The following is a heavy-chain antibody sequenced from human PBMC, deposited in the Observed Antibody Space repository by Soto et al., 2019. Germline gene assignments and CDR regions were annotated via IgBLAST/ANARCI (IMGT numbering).Heavy chain of an antibody. CDR2: VYNSGST. CDR3: ARYRREAVAGYTLDN. D-gene: IGHD6-13*01. V-gene: IGHV4-59*01. Sequence: SETLSLTCTVSGGSISGNYWTWIRQPPGKGLEWIGYVYNSGSTNYNPSLKSRVTISEDTSKSQFSLKVNPMTAADTAVYYCARYRREAVAGYTLDNWGQGMLVTVSS. CDR1: GGSISGNY. J-gene: IGHJ4*02.